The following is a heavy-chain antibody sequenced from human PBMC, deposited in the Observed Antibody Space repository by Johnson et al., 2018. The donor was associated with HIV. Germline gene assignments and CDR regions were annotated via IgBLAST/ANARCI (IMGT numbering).Heavy chain of an antibody. D-gene: IGHD3-3*01. Sequence: VQLVESGGGVVQHGRSLRLSCAASGFTFSSYAMHWVRQAPGKGLEWVAVISYDGSNKYYADSVKGRFTISRDNSKNTLYLQMNSLRAEDTAVYYCASTIFGVAWHAVDIWGQGTMVIVSS. V-gene: IGHV3-30*04. CDR1: GFTFSSYA. J-gene: IGHJ3*02. CDR3: ASTIFGVAWHAVDI. CDR2: ISYDGSNK.